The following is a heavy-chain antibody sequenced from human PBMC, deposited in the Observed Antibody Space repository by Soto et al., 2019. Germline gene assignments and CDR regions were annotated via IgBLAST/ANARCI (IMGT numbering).Heavy chain of an antibody. D-gene: IGHD2-2*02. Sequence: SETLSLTCTVSGGSISSGDYYWSWIRQPPGKGLEWIGYISYSGRTYYNPSLKSRVTISVDTSKNQFSLKLSSVTAADTAVYYCARDRSYCSSTSCYTVIDYWGQGTLVTVSS. CDR3: ARDRSYCSSTSCYTVIDY. CDR2: ISYSGRT. J-gene: IGHJ4*02. CDR1: GGSISSGDYY. V-gene: IGHV4-30-4*01.